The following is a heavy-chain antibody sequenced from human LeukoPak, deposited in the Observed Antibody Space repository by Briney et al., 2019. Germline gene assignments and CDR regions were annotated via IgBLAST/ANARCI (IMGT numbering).Heavy chain of an antibody. J-gene: IGHJ4*02. Sequence: SVKVSCKASGDTLSSDAVNWVRQAPGQGLEWMGGIIPMFGTTVFAQKFQGRLTISRDDSTSTGYMELTSLRAEDTAVYYCAREWLVLEYFDYWGQGTLVTVSS. V-gene: IGHV1-69*05. CDR2: IIPMFGTT. CDR1: GDTLSSDA. CDR3: AREWLVLEYFDY. D-gene: IGHD6-19*01.